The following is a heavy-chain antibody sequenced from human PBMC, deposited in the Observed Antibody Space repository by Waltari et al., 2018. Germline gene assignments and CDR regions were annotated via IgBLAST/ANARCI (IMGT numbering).Heavy chain of an antibody. CDR2: INHNTGDT. CDR3: ASNPHYYGSCSFYLGSQGPFDP. CDR1: GYSFTGYN. D-gene: IGHD3-10*01. Sequence: QVQLVQSEAEVKKPGASVKVSCQASGYSFTGYNIHWVRQAPGQGLEWMGWINHNTGDTKYAQKFQGRATMTRDTSIRTVYMELTSLRSDDTAVYYCASNPHYYGSCSFYLGSQGPFDPWGQGTLVTVSS. J-gene: IGHJ5*02. V-gene: IGHV1-2*02.